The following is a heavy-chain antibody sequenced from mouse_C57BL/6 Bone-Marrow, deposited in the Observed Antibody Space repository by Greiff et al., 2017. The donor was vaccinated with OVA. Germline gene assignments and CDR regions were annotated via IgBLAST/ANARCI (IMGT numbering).Heavy chain of an antibody. V-gene: IGHV1-7*01. CDR1: GYTFTSYW. J-gene: IGHJ2*01. CDR3: ARTADFDY. D-gene: IGHD1-2*01. Sequence: VMLVESGAELAKPGASVKLSCKASGYTFTSYWMHWVKQRPGQGLEWIGYINPSSGYTKYNQKFKDKATLTADKYSSTAYMQLSSLTYEDSAVYYCARTADFDYWGQGTTLTVSS. CDR2: INPSSGYT.